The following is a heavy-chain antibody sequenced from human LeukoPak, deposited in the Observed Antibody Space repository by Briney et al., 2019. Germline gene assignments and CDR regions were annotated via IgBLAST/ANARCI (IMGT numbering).Heavy chain of an antibody. CDR2: INPYSGGT. Sequence: GASVQVSCKASGYTFSGYYMHWVRQAPGQGLEWMGWINPYSGGTNYAQKFQGRVTMTRDTSIRTAYMELSSLISDDTAVYYCARGAEVEQWTRWFDPWGQGTLVTVSS. D-gene: IGHD6-19*01. CDR1: GYTFSGYY. V-gene: IGHV1-2*02. CDR3: ARGAEVEQWTRWFDP. J-gene: IGHJ5*02.